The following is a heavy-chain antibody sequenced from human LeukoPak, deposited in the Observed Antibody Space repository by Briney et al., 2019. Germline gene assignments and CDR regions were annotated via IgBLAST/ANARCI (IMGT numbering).Heavy chain of an antibody. Sequence: ASVKVSCKASGYSFSGYYIHWVRQAPGQGLEWMGWLNPNNGGTNYAQKLQGRVTMTRDTSISTTYVELSRQRSDDTALYYCVRSYGSGRRDAFDIWGQGTTVTVTS. CDR2: LNPNNGGT. V-gene: IGHV1-2*02. D-gene: IGHD3-10*01. CDR3: VRSYGSGRRDAFDI. CDR1: GYSFSGYY. J-gene: IGHJ3*02.